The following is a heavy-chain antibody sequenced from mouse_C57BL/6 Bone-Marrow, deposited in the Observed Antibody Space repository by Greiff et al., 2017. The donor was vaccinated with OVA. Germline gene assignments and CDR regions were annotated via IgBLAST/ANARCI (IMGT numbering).Heavy chain of an antibody. D-gene: IGHD2-12*01. CDR2: IDPEDGDT. CDR1: GFNIKDYY. J-gene: IGHJ4*01. CDR3: TTEGLLYRYYAMDY. V-gene: IGHV14-1*01. Sequence: VQLQQSGAELVRPGASVKLSCTASGFNIKDYYMHWVKQRPEQGLEWIGRIDPEDGDTESAPKFQGKATMTADTSSNTAYLQLSSLTSEDTAVYYCTTEGLLYRYYAMDYWGQGTSVTVSS.